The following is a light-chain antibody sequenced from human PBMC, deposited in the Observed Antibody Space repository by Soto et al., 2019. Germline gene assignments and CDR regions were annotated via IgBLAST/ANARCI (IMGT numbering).Light chain of an antibody. Sequence: QSALTQPPSASGSPGQSVTIACTGTSSDVGVYKYVSWYQQHPGKAPKLMIYEVNKRPSGVPDRFSGSKSGHTASLTVSGLQADDEADYFCSSYAGRNIVLFGGGTKLTVL. CDR2: EVN. CDR1: SSDVGVYKY. CDR3: SSYAGRNIVL. V-gene: IGLV2-8*01. J-gene: IGLJ2*01.